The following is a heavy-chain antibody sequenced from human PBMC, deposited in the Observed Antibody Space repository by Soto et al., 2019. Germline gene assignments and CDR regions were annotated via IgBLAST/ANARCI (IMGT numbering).Heavy chain of an antibody. CDR1: GYTFTTYG. D-gene: IGHD6-13*01. CDR3: ARDFTKSSSWPYYFDY. J-gene: IGHJ4*02. Sequence: QVQLVQSGAEVKKPGASVKVSCNASGYTFTTYGISWVRQAPGQGLEWMGWISAYSGSTKFAQKLQGRVTMTTATSTTTASMELRSLTSDDTAVYYCARDFTKSSSWPYYFDYWGQGTLVTVSS. V-gene: IGHV1-18*01. CDR2: ISAYSGST.